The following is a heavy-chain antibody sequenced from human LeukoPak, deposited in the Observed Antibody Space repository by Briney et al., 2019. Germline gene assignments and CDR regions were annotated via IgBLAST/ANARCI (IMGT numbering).Heavy chain of an antibody. CDR2: ISYNGSNK. CDR3: ARDPIRGGVYSSSSALHYYYYMDV. J-gene: IGHJ6*03. V-gene: IGHV3-30*01. Sequence: GSLRLPCAASGFTFSSYAMHWVRQAPGKGLEWVAVISYNGSNKYYADSVKGRFTISRDNSKNTLYLQMNSLRAEDTAVYYCARDPIRGGVYSSSSALHYYYYMDVWGKGTTVTVSS. CDR1: GFTFSSYA. D-gene: IGHD6-6*01.